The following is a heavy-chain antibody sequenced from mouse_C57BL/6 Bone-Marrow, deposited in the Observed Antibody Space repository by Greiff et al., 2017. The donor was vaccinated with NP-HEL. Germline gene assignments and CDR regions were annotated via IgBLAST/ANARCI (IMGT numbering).Heavy chain of an antibody. Sequence: VQLQQPGAELVKPGASVTMSCQASGYTFTSYWITWVKQRPGQGLEWIGDIYPGSGSTNYNEKFKSKATLTVDTSSSTAYMQLSSLTSEDSAVYYCARPSYGSSYPAWFAYWGQGTLVTVSA. CDR2: IYPGSGST. D-gene: IGHD1-1*01. CDR3: ARPSYGSSYPAWFAY. CDR1: GYTFTSYW. V-gene: IGHV1-55*01. J-gene: IGHJ3*01.